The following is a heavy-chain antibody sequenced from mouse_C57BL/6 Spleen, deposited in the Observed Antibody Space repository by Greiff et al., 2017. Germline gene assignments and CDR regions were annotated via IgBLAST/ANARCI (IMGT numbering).Heavy chain of an antibody. CDR3: TRGPFDY. V-gene: IGHV5-9-1*02. CDR2: ISSGGDYI. CDR1: GFTFSSYA. Sequence: EVKVVESGEGLVKPGASLKLSCAASGFTFSSYAMSWVRQTPEKRLEWVAYISSGGDYIYYADTVKGRSTISRDNARNTLYLQMSSLKSEDTAMNYCTRGPFDYWGQGTTLTVSS. J-gene: IGHJ2*01.